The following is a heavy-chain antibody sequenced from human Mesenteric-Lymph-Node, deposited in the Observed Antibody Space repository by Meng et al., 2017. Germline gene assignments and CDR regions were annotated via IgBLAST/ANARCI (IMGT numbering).Heavy chain of an antibody. CDR3: ARGREWELLVYYYYGMDV. CDR1: GFTFSSYA. V-gene: IGHV3-23*01. D-gene: IGHD1-26*01. J-gene: IGHJ6*02. Sequence: GESLKISCAASGFTFSSYAMSWVRQAPGKGLEWVSAISGSGGSTYYADSVKGRFTISRDIAKNSLYLQMNSLRAEDTAVYYCARGREWELLVYYYYGMDVWGQGTTVTVSS. CDR2: ISGSGGST.